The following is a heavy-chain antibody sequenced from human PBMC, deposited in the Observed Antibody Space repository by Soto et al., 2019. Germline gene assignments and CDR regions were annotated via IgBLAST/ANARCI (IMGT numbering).Heavy chain of an antibody. CDR1: GGSMSRYY. J-gene: IGHJ6*02. V-gene: IGHV4-59*08. D-gene: IGHD2-2*01. CDR2: VHHSWGS. Sequence: PSETLSLTCTVSGGSMSRYYGSGSRHPPGKGMEWIGYVHHSWGSTYNPSLQSRVAISLDTSKSQCSLKLTSVTATDTAVYYCARLGGYCRSTGSGCYGLYAMAVWGQGPTVT. CDR3: ARLGGYCRSTGSGCYGLYAMAV.